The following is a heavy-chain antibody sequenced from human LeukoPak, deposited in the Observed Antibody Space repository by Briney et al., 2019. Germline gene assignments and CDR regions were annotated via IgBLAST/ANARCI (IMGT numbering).Heavy chain of an antibody. CDR1: GGTFSSYA. J-gene: IGHJ4*02. CDR3: ARTLNYCSSTTCTWDPVGY. CDR2: IIPIFGTA. D-gene: IGHD2-2*01. V-gene: IGHV1-69*13. Sequence: ASVKVSCKASGGTFSSYAISWVRQAPGQGLEWMGGIIPIFGTANYAQKLQGRVTITADESTSTAYMELSSLRSEDTAVYYCARTLNYCSSTTCTWDPVGYWGQGTLVTVSS.